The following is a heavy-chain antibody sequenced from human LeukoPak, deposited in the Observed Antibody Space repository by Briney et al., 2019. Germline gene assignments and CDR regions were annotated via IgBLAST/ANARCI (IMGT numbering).Heavy chain of an antibody. CDR3: ASYYDFWSGPRPGDYYYGMDV. Sequence: SETLSLTCAVYGGSFSGYYWSWIRQPPGKGLEWIGEINHSGSTNYNPSLKSRVTISADTSKNQFSLKLSSVTAADTAVYYCASYYDFWSGPRPGDYYYGMDVWGQGTTVTVSS. CDR2: INHSGST. D-gene: IGHD3-3*01. V-gene: IGHV4-34*01. CDR1: GGSFSGYY. J-gene: IGHJ6*02.